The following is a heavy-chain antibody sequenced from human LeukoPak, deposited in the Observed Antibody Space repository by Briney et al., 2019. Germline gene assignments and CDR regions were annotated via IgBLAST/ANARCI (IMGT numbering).Heavy chain of an antibody. CDR2: IYISGST. CDR3: ARKTFNPYYFDY. D-gene: IGHD2/OR15-2a*01. V-gene: IGHV3-66*01. Sequence: PGGSLRLSCAASGFTVSSNYMSWVRQAPGKGLDWVSVIYISGSTFYADSVKGRFTISRDNSKNTLSLQMNSLRAEDTAVYYCARKTFNPYYFDYWGQGTLVTVSS. CDR1: GFTVSSNY. J-gene: IGHJ4*02.